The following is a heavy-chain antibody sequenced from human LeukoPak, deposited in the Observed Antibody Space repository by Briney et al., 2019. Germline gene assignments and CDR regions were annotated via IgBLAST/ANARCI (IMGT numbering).Heavy chain of an antibody. Sequence: ASVKVSCKASGYTFTGYYMHWVRQAPGQGLEWMGWINPNSGGTNYAQKFQGWVTMTRDTSISTAYMELSRLRSEDTAVYYCARLHGSGSYYISDDYWGQGTLVTVSS. CDR3: ARLHGSGSYYISDDY. V-gene: IGHV1-2*04. D-gene: IGHD3-10*01. CDR1: GYTFTGYY. J-gene: IGHJ4*02. CDR2: INPNSGGT.